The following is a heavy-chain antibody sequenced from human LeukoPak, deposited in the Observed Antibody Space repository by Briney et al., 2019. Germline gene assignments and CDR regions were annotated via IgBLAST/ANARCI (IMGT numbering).Heavy chain of an antibody. CDR2: IYYSGST. V-gene: IGHV4-59*11. Sequence: SSETLSLTCTVSGGSISSHYWSWLRQPPGKGLEWIGYIYYSGSTNYNPSLKSRVTISVDTSKNQFSLKLSSVTAADTAVYYCARVDSYCSSTSCQYYFDYWGQGTLVTVSS. D-gene: IGHD2-2*01. CDR3: ARVDSYCSSTSCQYYFDY. CDR1: GGSISSHY. J-gene: IGHJ4*02.